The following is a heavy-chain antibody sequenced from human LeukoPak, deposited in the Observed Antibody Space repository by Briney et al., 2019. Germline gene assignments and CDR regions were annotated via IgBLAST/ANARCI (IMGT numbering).Heavy chain of an antibody. CDR3: ARVLHKRNYDSSGFYVY. CDR2: ISSSSSTI. CDR1: GFTFDDYG. D-gene: IGHD3-22*01. V-gene: IGHV3-48*01. J-gene: IGHJ4*02. Sequence: GGSLRLSCAASGFTFDDYGMNWVRQAPGKGLEWVSYISSSSSTIYYADSVKGRFTISRDNAKNSLYLQMNSLRAEDTAVYYCARVLHKRNYDSSGFYVYWGQGTLVTVSS.